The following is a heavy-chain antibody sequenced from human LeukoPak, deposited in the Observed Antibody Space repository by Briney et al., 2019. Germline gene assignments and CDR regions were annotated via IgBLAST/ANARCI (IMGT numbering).Heavy chain of an antibody. CDR3: AKSYGDFGYYYYYYMDV. D-gene: IGHD4-17*01. CDR2: IWYDGSNK. CDR1: GFTFSSYG. Sequence: AGRSLRLSCAASGFTFSSYGMHWVRQAPGKGLEWVAVIWYDGSNKYYADSVKGRFTISRDNSKNTLYLQMNSLGAEDTAVYYCAKSYGDFGYYYYYYMDVWGKGTTVTVSS. V-gene: IGHV3-33*06. J-gene: IGHJ6*03.